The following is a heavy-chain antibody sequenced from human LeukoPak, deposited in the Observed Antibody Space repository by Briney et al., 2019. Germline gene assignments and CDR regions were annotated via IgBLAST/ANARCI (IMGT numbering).Heavy chain of an antibody. J-gene: IGHJ6*02. D-gene: IGHD3-10*01. CDR2: ISGSGGST. V-gene: IGHV3-23*01. Sequence: GGSLRLSCAASGFTFSSYGMHWVRQAPGKGLEWVSAISGSGGSTYYADSVKGRFTISRDNSKNTLYLQMNSLRAEDTAVYYCAKAYYYGSGSYGSYHGMDVWGQGTTVTVSS. CDR3: AKAYYYGSGSYGSYHGMDV. CDR1: GFTFSSYG.